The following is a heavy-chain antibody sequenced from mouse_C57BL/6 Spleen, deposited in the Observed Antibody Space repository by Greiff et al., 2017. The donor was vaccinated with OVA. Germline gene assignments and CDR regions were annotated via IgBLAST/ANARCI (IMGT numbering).Heavy chain of an antibody. CDR2: ISSGSSTI. CDR3: ASPYYGSSSGYFDV. J-gene: IGHJ1*03. V-gene: IGHV5-17*01. CDR1: GFTFSDYG. Sequence: DVMLVESGGGLVKPGGSLKLSCAASGFTFSDYGMHWVRQAPEKGLEWVAYISSGSSTIYYADTVKGRFTISRDNAKNTLFLQMTSLRSEDTAMYYCASPYYGSSSGYFDVWGTGTTVTVSS. D-gene: IGHD1-1*01.